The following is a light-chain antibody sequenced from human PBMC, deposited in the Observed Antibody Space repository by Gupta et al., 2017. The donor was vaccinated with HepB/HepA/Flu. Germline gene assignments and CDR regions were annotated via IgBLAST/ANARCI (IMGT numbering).Light chain of an antibody. CDR2: CEA. V-gene: IGKV3-20*01. J-gene: IGKJ1*01. Sequence: IVLTQSPGTLSLSPGERATLSCRARQTISSSYLAWYQQKVGQAPRLLIYCEANRATGLPDRLRGRGYGTEFTLTISRREPEDFAVCSRKQGVTSPRWTFVQGTKVE. CDR3: KQGVTSPRWT. CDR1: QTISSSY.